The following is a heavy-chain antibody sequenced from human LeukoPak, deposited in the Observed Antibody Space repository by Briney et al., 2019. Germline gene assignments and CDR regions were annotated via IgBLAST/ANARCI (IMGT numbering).Heavy chain of an antibody. CDR3: AKTPFTFGGVIVSFDY. CDR1: GFTFSSYA. CDR2: ISGSGGST. Sequence: PGGSLRLSCAASGFTFSSYAMSWARQAPGKGREWVSAISGSGGSTYYADSVKGRFTISRDNSKNTLYLQMNSLRAEDTAVYYCAKTPFTFGGVIVSFDYWGQGTLVTVSS. V-gene: IGHV3-23*01. J-gene: IGHJ4*02. D-gene: IGHD3-16*02.